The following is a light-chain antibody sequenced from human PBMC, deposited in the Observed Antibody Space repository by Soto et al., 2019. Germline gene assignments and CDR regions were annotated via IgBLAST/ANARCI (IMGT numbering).Light chain of an antibody. V-gene: IGLV2-8*01. CDR2: EVS. CDR3: SSYAGSNNFV. CDR1: RRDVGGNNY. J-gene: IGLJ1*01. Sequence: QSAPTPPPPASGAPGQSVTISFPGTRRDVGGNNYVSWYQQHPGKAPKLMIYEVSKRPSGVPDRFSGSKSGNTASLTVSGLQAEDEADYYCSSYAGSNNFVFGTGTKVTVL.